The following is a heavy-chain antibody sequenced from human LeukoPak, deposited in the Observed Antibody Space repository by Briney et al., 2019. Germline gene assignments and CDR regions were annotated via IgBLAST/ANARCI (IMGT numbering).Heavy chain of an antibody. V-gene: IGHV3-7*01. CDR1: GFTFSSYW. CDR2: IKQDGSEK. CDR3: AREVPAAGDAFDI. Sequence: GGSLRLSCAASGFTFSSYWMSWVRQAPGKGLEWVANIKQDGSEKYYVDSVKGRFTISRDNAKNSLYLQMNSLRAEDTAVCYCAREVPAAGDAFDIWGQGTMVTVSS. D-gene: IGHD2-2*01. J-gene: IGHJ3*02.